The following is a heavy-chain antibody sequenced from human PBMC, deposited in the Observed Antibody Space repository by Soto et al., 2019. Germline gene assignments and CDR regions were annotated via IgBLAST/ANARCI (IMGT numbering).Heavy chain of an antibody. CDR3: ASTPYCTNGVCYWGSDYHYGMDV. Sequence: SVKVSCKASGFTFTSSAVQWVRQARGQRLEWIGWIVVGSGNTNYAQKFQERVTITRDMSTSTAYMELSSLRSEDTAVYYCASTPYCTNGVCYWGSDYHYGMDVWGQGTTVTVSS. CDR1: GFTFTSSA. V-gene: IGHV1-58*01. CDR2: IVVGSGNT. J-gene: IGHJ6*02. D-gene: IGHD2-8*01.